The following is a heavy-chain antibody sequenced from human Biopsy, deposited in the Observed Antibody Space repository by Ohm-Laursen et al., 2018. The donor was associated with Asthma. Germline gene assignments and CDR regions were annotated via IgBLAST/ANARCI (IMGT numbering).Heavy chain of an antibody. CDR2: IVFSSGAT. D-gene: IGHD2/OR15-2a*01. Sequence: SVKVSCNASGVALSGYTFEWVRQARGLGLEWIAWIVFSSGATNYAQNFQDRLTVTRDMSAGSVSMELCGLSSTDTAVYYCAAGRTSLQGESLIWGQGTLVSVSS. CDR1: GVALSGYT. V-gene: IGHV1-58*01. CDR3: AAGRTSLQGESLI. J-gene: IGHJ4*01.